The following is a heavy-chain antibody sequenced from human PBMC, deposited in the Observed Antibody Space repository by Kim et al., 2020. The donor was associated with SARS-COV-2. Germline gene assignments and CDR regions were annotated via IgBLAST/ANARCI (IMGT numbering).Heavy chain of an antibody. J-gene: IGHJ4*02. Sequence: GGSLRLSCAASGFTFSSYAMHWVRQAPGKGLEWVAVISYDGSNKYYADSVKGRFTISRDNSKNTLYLQMNSLRAEDTAVYYCARGFRLTGYPPSVYWGQGTLVTVSS. CDR2: ISYDGSNK. D-gene: IGHD3-9*01. V-gene: IGHV3-30-3*01. CDR3: ARGFRLTGYPPSVY. CDR1: GFTFSSYA.